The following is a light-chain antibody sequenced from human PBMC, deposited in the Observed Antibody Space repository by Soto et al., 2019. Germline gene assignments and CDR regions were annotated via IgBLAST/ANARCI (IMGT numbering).Light chain of an antibody. V-gene: IGKV3-11*01. Sequence: DIVLTQSPATLSLSPGERATLACRASQSVSTYLAWYQQRPGQAPRLLIYDASNRATGIPARFSGSGSGTDFTLTISSLEPEEFAIYYCQQRSGWYTFGQGTKLEIK. CDR3: QQRSGWYT. CDR2: DAS. J-gene: IGKJ2*01. CDR1: QSVSTY.